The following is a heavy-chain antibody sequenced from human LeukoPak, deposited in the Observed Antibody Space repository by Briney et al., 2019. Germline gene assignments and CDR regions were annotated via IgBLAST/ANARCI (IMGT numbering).Heavy chain of an antibody. CDR1: GGTFSSYA. V-gene: IGHV1-18*01. Sequence: GASVKVSCKASGGTFSSYAVSWVRQAPGQGLEWMGWISAYNGNTNYAQKLQGRVTMTTDTSTSTAYMELRSLRSDDTAVYYCARDWYSSGTYPFDYWGQGTLVTVSS. J-gene: IGHJ4*02. CDR2: ISAYNGNT. CDR3: ARDWYSSGTYPFDY. D-gene: IGHD6-19*01.